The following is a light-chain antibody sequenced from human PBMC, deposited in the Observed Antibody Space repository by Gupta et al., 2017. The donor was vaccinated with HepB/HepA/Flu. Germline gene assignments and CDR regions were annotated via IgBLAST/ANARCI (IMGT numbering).Light chain of an antibody. J-gene: IGLJ1*01. CDR3: CSYAGTYTFV. V-gene: IGLV2-11*01. CDR2: DVT. CDR1: SADVGGYNY. Sequence: QSALTQPRSVSGSPGQSVTISCTGTSADVGGYNYVSWYQHHPGKAPKLMIYDVTKRPSGVPDRFSGSKSDNTASLTISGLLAEDEADYYCCSYAGTYTFVFGTGTRVTVL.